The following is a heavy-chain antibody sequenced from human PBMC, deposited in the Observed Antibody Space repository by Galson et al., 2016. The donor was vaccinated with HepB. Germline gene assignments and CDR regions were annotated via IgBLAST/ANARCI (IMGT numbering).Heavy chain of an antibody. CDR3: ARYSSDWSLDT. D-gene: IGHD6-19*01. CDR2: ISGSGNT. CDR1: EFIFSDFA. J-gene: IGHJ5*02. Sequence: SLRLSCAASEFIFSDFAFSWVRQAPGKGLEWLSSISGSGNTNYADSVKGRFIISRDNSKGTLYLERNSLTAEDTAIYYCARYSSDWSLDTWGQGTLVTVSS. V-gene: IGHV3-23*01.